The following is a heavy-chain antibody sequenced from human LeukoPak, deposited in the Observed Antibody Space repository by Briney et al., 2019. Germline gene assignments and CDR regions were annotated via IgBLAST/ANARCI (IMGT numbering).Heavy chain of an antibody. J-gene: IGHJ4*02. Sequence: ASVKVSCKASGGTFSNYAISWVRQAPGQGLEWMGGIIPLFGSADYAQKFQGRVTFTADESTSTAYMEVSSLRSEDTAVYYCAGGRPRGYCSGGSCYHNFDYWGQGTLVTVSS. CDR3: AGGRPRGYCSGGSCYHNFDY. V-gene: IGHV1-69*01. CDR2: IIPLFGSA. D-gene: IGHD2-15*01. CDR1: GGTFSNYA.